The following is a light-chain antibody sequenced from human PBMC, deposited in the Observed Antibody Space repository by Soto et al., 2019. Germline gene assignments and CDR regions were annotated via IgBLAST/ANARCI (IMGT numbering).Light chain of an antibody. V-gene: IGKV3-11*01. CDR3: QQRSDWPLT. Sequence: EIVLTQSPATLSLSPGERATLSCRASQSVSSYLAWYQQKPGQAPSLLIHDASNRATGIPARFSGSGSGTAFTLTSSSLEPEDFAVYYCQQRSDWPLTFGGGTKVEIK. CDR2: DAS. CDR1: QSVSSY. J-gene: IGKJ4*01.